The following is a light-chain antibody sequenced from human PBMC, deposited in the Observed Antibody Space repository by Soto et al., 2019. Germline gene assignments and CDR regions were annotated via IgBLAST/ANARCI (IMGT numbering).Light chain of an antibody. CDR1: QSISSD. J-gene: IGKJ1*01. Sequence: EIVMTQSPATLSVSPGETATLSCRASQSISSDLAWYQQKHGQAPRLVIYGASNRATGIPARFSGSGSGTDFTLTISSLQSEDFAVYYCQEYSKWPSRTFGPGTKVEIK. CDR3: QEYSKWPSRT. V-gene: IGKV3D-15*01. CDR2: GAS.